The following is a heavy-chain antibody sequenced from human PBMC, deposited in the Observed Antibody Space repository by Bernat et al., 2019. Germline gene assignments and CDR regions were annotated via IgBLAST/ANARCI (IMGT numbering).Heavy chain of an antibody. J-gene: IGHJ3*02. V-gene: IGHV3-30*01. CDR2: ISYDGSNK. Sequence: QVQLVESGGGVVQPGRSLRLSCAASGFTFSSYAMHWVRQAPGKGLEWVAVISYDGSNKYYADSVKGRFTISRDNSKNTLYLQMNSLRAEDTAVYYCARNLPTIVVVVAATSDDAFDIWGQGTMVTVSS. CDR3: ARNLPTIVVVVAATSDDAFDI. CDR1: GFTFSSYA. D-gene: IGHD2-15*01.